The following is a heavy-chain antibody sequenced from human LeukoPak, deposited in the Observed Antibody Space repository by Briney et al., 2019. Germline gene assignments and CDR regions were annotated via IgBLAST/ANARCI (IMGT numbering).Heavy chain of an antibody. CDR3: ARDRESGSYSIYYFDY. Sequence: PSQTLSLTCTVSGGSISSGGYYWSWIRQHPGKGLEWIGYIYYSGSTYYNPSLKSRVTISVDTSKNQVSLKLSSVTAADTAVYYRARDRESGSYSIYYFDYWGQGTLVTVSS. V-gene: IGHV4-31*03. J-gene: IGHJ4*02. CDR2: IYYSGST. D-gene: IGHD1-26*01. CDR1: GGSISSGGYY.